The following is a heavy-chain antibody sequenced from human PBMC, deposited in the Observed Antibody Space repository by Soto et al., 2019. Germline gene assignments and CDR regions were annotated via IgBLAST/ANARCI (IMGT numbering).Heavy chain of an antibody. CDR1: GFTFSSYG. CDR2: VSYDEITK. CDR3: AKPLGLLRRAMAQGSDY. J-gene: IGHJ4*02. Sequence: ESGGGVVQPGRSLRLSCAASGFTFSSYGMNRVRQAPGKGLEWVAVVSYDEITKYYADSVKGRFTISRDNSKNTVYLQMNSLRPEDTAVYYCAKPLGLLRRAMAQGSDYWGQGTLVTVSS. D-gene: IGHD5-18*01. V-gene: IGHV3-30*18.